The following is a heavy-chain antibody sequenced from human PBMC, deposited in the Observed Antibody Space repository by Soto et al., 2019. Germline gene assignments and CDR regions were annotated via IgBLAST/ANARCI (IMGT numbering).Heavy chain of an antibody. Sequence: ASVKVSCKASGYIFSSYDINWVRQATGEGLEWMGWMNPNSGNTDYAQKFHGRVTMTRNTSISTAYMELSSLRSEDTAVYYCARNYYGSGMGYYYYGMDVWGQGTMVTV. V-gene: IGHV1-8*01. J-gene: IGHJ6*02. D-gene: IGHD3-10*01. CDR2: MNPNSGNT. CDR1: GYIFSSYD. CDR3: ARNYYGSGMGYYYYGMDV.